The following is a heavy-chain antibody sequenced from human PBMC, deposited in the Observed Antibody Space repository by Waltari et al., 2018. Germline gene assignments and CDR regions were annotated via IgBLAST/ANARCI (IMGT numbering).Heavy chain of an antibody. J-gene: IGHJ5*02. CDR2: INPIDGSL. CDR1: GYTFTSHF. V-gene: IGHV1-46*01. Sequence: QVQLVQSGAEVKKPGASVKISCRTAGYTFTSHFVNWVRQAPGQGLEWVGIINPIDGSLTHAQKFLGRLTMTRDTSTSTVYMELSSLRSDDTAVYYCARADGFRDSFGGASWGQGTLVTVSS. D-gene: IGHD3-10*01. CDR3: ARADGFRDSFGGAS.